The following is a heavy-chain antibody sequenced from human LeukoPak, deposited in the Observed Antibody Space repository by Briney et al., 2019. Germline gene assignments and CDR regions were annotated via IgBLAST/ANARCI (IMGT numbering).Heavy chain of an antibody. CDR1: RYTSTSYS. V-gene: IGHV1-2*07. CDR3: ARGPRYGESGYDLGPY. D-gene: IGHD5-12*01. J-gene: IGHJ4*02. CDR2: INPNSGGS. Sequence: GSAKVSCKASRYTSTSYSIHWRRHGPGQGVEWVGGINPNSGGSLYARGSQGRVPVTSDTSINTAYMELTSLTTDNTAVYYCARGPRYGESGYDLGPYWGQGTLVTVSS.